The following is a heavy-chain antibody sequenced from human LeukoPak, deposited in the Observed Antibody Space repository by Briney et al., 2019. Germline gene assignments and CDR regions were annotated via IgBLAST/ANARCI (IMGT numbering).Heavy chain of an antibody. CDR1: GGSIGSHY. CDR2: ISDSGST. D-gene: IGHD6-13*01. V-gene: IGHV4-59*11. Sequence: SETLSLTCTVSGGSIGSHYWHWIRQSPERGLEWIGYISDSGSTRYNPSLESRVAASVDTSKNQFSLKLNSVTAADTAVYYCATAEPRGSVWYPYWGQGTLVTVSS. CDR3: ATAEPRGSVWYPY. J-gene: IGHJ4*02.